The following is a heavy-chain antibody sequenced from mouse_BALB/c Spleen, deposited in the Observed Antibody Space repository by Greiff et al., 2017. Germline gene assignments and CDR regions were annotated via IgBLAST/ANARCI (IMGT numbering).Heavy chain of an antibody. J-gene: IGHJ4*01. CDR2: IDPANGNT. CDR1: GFNIKDTY. CDR3: AVLNSSYAMDY. V-gene: IGHV14-3*02. D-gene: IGHD1-3*01. Sequence: EVKLQESGAELVKPGASVKLSCTASGFNIKDTYMHWVKQRPEQGLEWIGRIDPANGNTKYDPKFQGKATITADTSSNTAYLQLSSLTSEDTAVYYCAVLNSSYAMDYWGQGTSVTVSS.